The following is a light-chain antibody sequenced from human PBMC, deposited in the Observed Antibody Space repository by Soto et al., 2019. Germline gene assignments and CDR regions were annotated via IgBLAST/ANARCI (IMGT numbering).Light chain of an antibody. Sequence: IVLTQSPGTLSLSPGERATLSCRASQSVSSSYLACYQQNPGQAPRLLIYGASSRDTGIPARFSGSGSGTDFTLTISRLEPEDFAVYYCQQYGTSPPTFGQGTKVEIK. CDR2: GAS. CDR3: QQYGTSPPT. J-gene: IGKJ1*01. CDR1: QSVSSSY. V-gene: IGKV3-20*01.